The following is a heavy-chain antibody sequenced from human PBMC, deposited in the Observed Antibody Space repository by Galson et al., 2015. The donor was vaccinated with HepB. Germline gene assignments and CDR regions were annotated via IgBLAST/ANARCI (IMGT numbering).Heavy chain of an antibody. Sequence: SLRLSCAASGFTFSRDWMHWVRQAPGKGLVWVSRIHSDGSSIYADSVQGRFTISRDNAKNTLYLQMNSLGAEDTAVYYCARGGPRGSYFDYWGRGTLVTVSS. V-gene: IGHV3-74*01. D-gene: IGHD1-26*01. CDR2: IHSDGSS. CDR3: ARGGPRGSYFDY. CDR1: GFTFSRDW. J-gene: IGHJ4*02.